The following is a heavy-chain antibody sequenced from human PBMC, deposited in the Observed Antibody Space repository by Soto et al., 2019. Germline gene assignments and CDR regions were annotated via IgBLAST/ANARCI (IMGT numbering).Heavy chain of an antibody. CDR3: AKGRGRIVVVSAISVDAFDS. D-gene: IGHD2-21*01. J-gene: IGHJ3*02. CDR2: ISGSGGST. V-gene: IGHV3-23*01. CDR1: GFTFSSYA. Sequence: GGSLRLSCAASGFTFSSYAMSWVRQAPGKGLEWVSAISGSGGSTYYADSVKGRFTISRDNSKNTLYLQMNSLRAEDTAVYYCAKGRGRIVVVSAISVDAFDSWGQGTMVTVSS.